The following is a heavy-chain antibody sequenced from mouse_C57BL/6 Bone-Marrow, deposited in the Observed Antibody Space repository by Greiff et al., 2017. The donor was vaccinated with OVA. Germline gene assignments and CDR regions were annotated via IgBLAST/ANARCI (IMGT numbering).Heavy chain of an antibody. Sequence: VKLLESGPELARPWASVKISCQAFYTFSRRVHFAIRATNYWMQWVKQRPGQGLEWIGAIYPGNGDTSYNQKFKGKATLTADKSSSTAYMQLSGLTCEYSAVYYCAYTYGFDYWGQGTTLTVSS. D-gene: IGHD1-1*02. CDR2: GQGLEWIG. V-gene: IGHV1-87*01. CDR1: YTFSRRVH. J-gene: IGHJ2*01. CDR3: CEYSAVYYCAYTYGFDY.